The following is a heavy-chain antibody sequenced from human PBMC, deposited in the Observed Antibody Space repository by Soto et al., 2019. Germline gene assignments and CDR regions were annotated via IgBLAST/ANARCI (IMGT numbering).Heavy chain of an antibody. J-gene: IGHJ4*02. Sequence: ASVKVSCKASGYTFSNYGISWVRQAPGQGLEWMGWISAYNGNTYYAQKVQGRVTMTTDTSTNTAYMELRSLRSDDTAVYFCARDPRPTATYYHLDYWGQGTLVTVSS. V-gene: IGHV1-18*04. CDR3: ARDPRPTATYYHLDY. D-gene: IGHD1-26*01. CDR1: GYTFSNYG. CDR2: ISAYNGNT.